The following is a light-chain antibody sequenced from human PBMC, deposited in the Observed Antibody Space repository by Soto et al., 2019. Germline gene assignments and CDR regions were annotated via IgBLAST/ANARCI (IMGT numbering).Light chain of an antibody. J-gene: IGKJ1*01. CDR3: QQSYSTPPT. V-gene: IGKV1-39*01. Sequence: DIQMTQSPSSLSASVGDRVTITCRASQSISSYLNWYQHKPGKAPKLLIYAASSLQSGVPSRFSGSGSGTDFTLTISSLQPEDVATYECQQSYSTPPTFGQGTKVEIK. CDR1: QSISSY. CDR2: AAS.